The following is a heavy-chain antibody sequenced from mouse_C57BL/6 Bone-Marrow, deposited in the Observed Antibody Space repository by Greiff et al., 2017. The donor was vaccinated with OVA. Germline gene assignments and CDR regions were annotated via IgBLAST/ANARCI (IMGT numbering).Heavy chain of an antibody. D-gene: IGHD2-5*01. CDR1: GFTFSNYW. J-gene: IGHJ4*01. V-gene: IGHV6-6*02. CDR3: TRRYSNSYYYAMDY. Sequence: DVKLVESGGGLVQPGGSMKLSCVASGFTFSNYWMNWVRQSPEKGLEWVAQIRLKSDNYATHYAASVKGRFTISRDDSKSSVYLQMNNLRAEDTGIYYCTRRYSNSYYYAMDYWGQGTSVTVSS. CDR2: IRLKSDNYAT.